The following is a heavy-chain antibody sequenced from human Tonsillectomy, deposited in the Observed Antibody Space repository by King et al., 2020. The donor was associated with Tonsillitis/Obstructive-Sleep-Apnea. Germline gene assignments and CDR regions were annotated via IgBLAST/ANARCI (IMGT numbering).Heavy chain of an antibody. CDR1: GYTFTRYY. CDR3: ARDDVVARYIDS. D-gene: IGHD5-12*01. J-gene: IGHJ4*02. V-gene: IGHV1-46*01. CDR2: INPSSGST. Sequence: QLVQSGAEVKKPGASVKVSCKASGYTFTRYYIHWVRQARGQGLEWMGIINPSSGSTTYAQKFQGRVSMTTDTSTSTVYMELSNLKSEDTAVYYCARDDVVARYIDSWGQGALVTVSS.